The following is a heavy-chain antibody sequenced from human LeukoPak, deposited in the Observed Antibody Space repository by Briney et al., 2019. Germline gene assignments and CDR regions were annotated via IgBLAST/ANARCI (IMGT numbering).Heavy chain of an antibody. V-gene: IGHV1-18*01. Sequence: GASVTVSFTASVYTFTIYGISWARQAPGQGLEWMGWISAYNGNTDYSQKLQGRVTMTSDTSTSTAYMELRSLRSDDTAVYYCARGYGGNSPDYWGQGTLVTVSS. D-gene: IGHD4-23*01. CDR3: ARGYGGNSPDY. CDR1: VYTFTIYG. CDR2: ISAYNGNT. J-gene: IGHJ4*02.